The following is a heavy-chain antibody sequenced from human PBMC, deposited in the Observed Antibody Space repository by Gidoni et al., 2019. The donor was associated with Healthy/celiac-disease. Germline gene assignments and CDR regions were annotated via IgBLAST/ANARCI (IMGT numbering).Heavy chain of an antibody. CDR2: ISSSSSTI. J-gene: IGHJ4*02. CDR1: GFTFRSYS. D-gene: IGHD5-12*01. CDR3: ARELGGGYSGYDYFDY. V-gene: IGHV3-48*02. Sequence: EVQLVESGGGLVQPGGSLSLSCAASGFTFRSYSMNWVRQAQGKGREWVSYISSSSSTIYYADSVKGRFTISRDNAKNSLYLQMNSLRDEDTAVYYCARELGGGYSGYDYFDYWGQGTLVTVSS.